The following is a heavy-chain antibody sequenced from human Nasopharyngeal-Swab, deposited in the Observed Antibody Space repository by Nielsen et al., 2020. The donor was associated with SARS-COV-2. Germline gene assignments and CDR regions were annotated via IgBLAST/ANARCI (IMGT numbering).Heavy chain of an antibody. CDR2: IGRYGTDI. D-gene: IGHD3-3*01. J-gene: IGHJ6*02. Sequence: GSLRLSCAASGFTFRDYSMNWVRQAPGKGLEWVSSIGRYGTDIFHAGSVKGRFSVFRDAANKSIYLQMRSLRAEDTAVYYCARGTVFGVANGMDVWGQGTTVTVSS. V-gene: IGHV3-21*01. CDR1: GFTFRDYS. CDR3: ARGTVFGVANGMDV.